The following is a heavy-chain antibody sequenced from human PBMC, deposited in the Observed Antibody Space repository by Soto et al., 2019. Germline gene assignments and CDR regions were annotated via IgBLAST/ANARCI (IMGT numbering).Heavy chain of an antibody. D-gene: IGHD2-8*01. CDR1: GGTFSSYA. Sequence: ASVKVSCKASGGTFSSYAISWVRQAPGQGLEWMGGIIPIFGTANYAQKFQGRVTITADKSTSTAYMELSSLRSEDTAVYYCAREEIYCTNGVCSSPDYYYGMDVWGQGTTVTVSS. CDR2: IIPIFGTA. J-gene: IGHJ6*02. CDR3: AREEIYCTNGVCSSPDYYYGMDV. V-gene: IGHV1-69*06.